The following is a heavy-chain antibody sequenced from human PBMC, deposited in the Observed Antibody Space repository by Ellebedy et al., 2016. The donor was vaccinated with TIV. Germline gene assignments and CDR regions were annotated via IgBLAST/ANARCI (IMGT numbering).Heavy chain of an antibody. CDR1: GYTFKKYG. V-gene: IGHV1-18*01. D-gene: IGHD3-22*01. J-gene: IGHJ6*02. Sequence: ASVKVSCKASGYTFKKYGITWVRQAPGQGLEWMGWISAYNSNTNYARKVQGRVTMTTETSTSTAYMELASLRSYDTAVYYCARDRASMTMILVEFYYYGMDVWGQGTTVTVSS. CDR3: ARDRASMTMILVEFYYYGMDV. CDR2: ISAYNSNT.